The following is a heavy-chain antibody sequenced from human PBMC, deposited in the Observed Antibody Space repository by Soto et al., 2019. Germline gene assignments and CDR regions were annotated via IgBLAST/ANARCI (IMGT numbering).Heavy chain of an antibody. J-gene: IGHJ4*02. CDR2: VYEIGYT. Sequence: LPVPWTVSGASVSDGAYCRGRVRQRPGRGLEWIGYVYEIGYTYYNMSLKSRLTISLDRSNNQFSLGLTSVTAADTAVYYCARGSKDSYPGSRIFDFWGRGTLVTVSS. V-gene: IGHV4-31*02. D-gene: IGHD3-10*01. CDR1: GASVSDGAYC. CDR3: ARGSKDSYPGSRIFDF.